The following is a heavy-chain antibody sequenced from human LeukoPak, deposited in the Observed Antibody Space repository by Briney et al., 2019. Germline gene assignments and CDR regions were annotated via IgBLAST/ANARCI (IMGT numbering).Heavy chain of an antibody. J-gene: IGHJ4*02. Sequence: SETLSLTCAVYGGSFSGYYWSWIRQPPGKGLEWIGEINHSGSTNYNPSLKSRVTTSVDTSKNQFSLKLSSVTAADTAVYYCARKTWTRSPFDYWGQGTLVTVSS. CDR2: INHSGST. D-gene: IGHD3/OR15-3a*01. V-gene: IGHV4-34*01. CDR1: GGSFSGYY. CDR3: ARKTWTRSPFDY.